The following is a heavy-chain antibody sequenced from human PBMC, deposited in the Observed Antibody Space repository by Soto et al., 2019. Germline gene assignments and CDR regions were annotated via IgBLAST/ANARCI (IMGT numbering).Heavy chain of an antibody. V-gene: IGHV4-38-2*01. CDR3: ARPKIPAAIPSFFDY. D-gene: IGHD2-2*02. Sequence: SETLSLTCAVSGYSISSGYYWGWIRQPPGKGLEWIGSIYHSGSTYYNPSLKSRVTISVDTSKNQFSLKLSSVTAADTAVYYCARPKIPAAIPSFFDYWGQGTLVTVSS. CDR1: GYSISSGYY. J-gene: IGHJ4*02. CDR2: IYHSGST.